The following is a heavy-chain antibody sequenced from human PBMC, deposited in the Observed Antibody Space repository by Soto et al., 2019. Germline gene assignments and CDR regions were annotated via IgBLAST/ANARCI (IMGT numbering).Heavy chain of an antibody. CDR3: TSDLPDNWFDP. Sequence: GSLRLSCEVSGIIFSNAWMNWVRQAPGKGLEWVAHIKRLTDGATTDYAAPVRGRFTISRDDSKNVLYLQMNGLKSEDTGVYFCTSDLPDNWFDPWGRGTQVTVSS. CDR1: GIIFSNAW. D-gene: IGHD3-22*01. CDR2: IKRLTDGATT. J-gene: IGHJ5*01. V-gene: IGHV3-15*01.